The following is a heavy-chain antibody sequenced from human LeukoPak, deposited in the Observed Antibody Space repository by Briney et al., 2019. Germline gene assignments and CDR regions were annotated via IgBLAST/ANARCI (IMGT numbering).Heavy chain of an antibody. D-gene: IGHD3-9*01. Sequence: GGSLRLSCAACGFTFSDYYMSWIRQAPGKGLEWVSYISSSGSTIYYADSVKGRFTISRDNAKNSLYLQMNSLRAEDTAVYYCARGGAYYDILTGYYNSHLGDYWGQGTLVTVSS. V-gene: IGHV3-11*01. J-gene: IGHJ4*02. CDR1: GFTFSDYY. CDR2: ISSSGSTI. CDR3: ARGGAYYDILTGYYNSHLGDY.